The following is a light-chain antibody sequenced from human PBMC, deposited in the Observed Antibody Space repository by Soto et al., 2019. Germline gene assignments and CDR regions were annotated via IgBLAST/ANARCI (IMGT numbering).Light chain of an antibody. CDR3: SSSGASSTL. CDR1: SSDIGGYNY. J-gene: IGLJ2*01. CDR2: DVT. Sequence: QSALTQPASVSGSPGQSITISCTGSSSDIGGYNYVSWYQQHSGKAPKLLIYDVTYRPSGISDRFSGSKSGNTASLTISGLQPVDEADYCCSSSGASSTLFGGGTKLTVL. V-gene: IGLV2-14*03.